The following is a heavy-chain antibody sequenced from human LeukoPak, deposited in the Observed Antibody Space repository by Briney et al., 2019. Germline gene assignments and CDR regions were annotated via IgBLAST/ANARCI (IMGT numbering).Heavy chain of an antibody. V-gene: IGHV4-34*01. Sequence: SETLSLTCAVYGGSFSGYYWSWIRQPPGKGLEWIGEINHSGSTNYNPSLKSRVTIPVDTSKNQFSLKLSSVTAADTAVYYCARGQGGWYDYWGQGTLVTVSS. CDR1: GGSFSGYY. D-gene: IGHD6-19*01. J-gene: IGHJ4*02. CDR3: ARGQGGWYDY. CDR2: INHSGST.